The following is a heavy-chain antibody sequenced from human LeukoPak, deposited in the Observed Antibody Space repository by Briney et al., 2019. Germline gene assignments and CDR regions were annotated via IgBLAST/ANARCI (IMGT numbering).Heavy chain of an antibody. CDR3: ARGSRWTAFDI. D-gene: IGHD6-13*01. J-gene: IGHJ3*02. Sequence: PSGSLSLTWAVEGGSVSGYYWGGIRQPPGKGGEWIGEINHSGSTNYNPSLKSRVTISVDTSKNQFSLKLSSVTAADTAVYYCARGSRWTAFDIWGQGTMVTVSS. V-gene: IGHV4-34*01. CDR1: GGSVSGYY. CDR2: INHSGST.